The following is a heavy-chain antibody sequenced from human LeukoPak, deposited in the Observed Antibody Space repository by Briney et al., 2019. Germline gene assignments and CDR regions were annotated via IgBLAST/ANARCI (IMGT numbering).Heavy chain of an antibody. CDR1: GFTFSSYE. CDR3: VRGAYSSSWLNFDY. V-gene: IGHV3-48*03. CDR2: ISSSGSTI. J-gene: IGHJ4*02. Sequence: GGSLRLSCAASGFTFSSYEMNWVRQAPGKGLEWVSYISSSGSTIYYADSVKGRFTVSRDNSKNTLYLQMNSLRAEDTAVYYCVRGAYSSSWLNFDYWGQGTLVTVSS. D-gene: IGHD6-13*01.